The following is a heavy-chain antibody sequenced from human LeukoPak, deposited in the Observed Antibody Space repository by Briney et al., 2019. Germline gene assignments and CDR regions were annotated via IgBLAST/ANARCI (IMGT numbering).Heavy chain of an antibody. D-gene: IGHD2-2*02. CDR2: IKSKSDGGTT. J-gene: IGHJ5*02. V-gene: IGHV3-15*01. CDR1: GITFSNAW. CDR3: TTDNRLCTSTSCYTGWFDP. Sequence: PGGSLRLSCSASGITFSNAWMSWVRQAPGKGQEWVGLIKSKSDGGTTDYAAPVKGRFTISRDDSKNTMYLQINSLKTEDTAAYYCTTDNRLCTSTSCYTGWFDPWGQGTLVTVSS.